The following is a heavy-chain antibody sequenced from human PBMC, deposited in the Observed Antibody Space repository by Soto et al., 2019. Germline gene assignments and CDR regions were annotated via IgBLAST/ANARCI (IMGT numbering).Heavy chain of an antibody. J-gene: IGHJ4*02. CDR3: ASDRTTVTPVLDY. CDR2: IWYDGSNK. D-gene: IGHD4-17*01. Sequence: PGGSLRLSCAASGFTFSSYGMHWVRQAPGKGLEWVAVIWYDGSNKYYADSVKGRFTISRDNSKNTLYLQMNSLRAEDTAVYYCASDRTTVTPVLDYWGQGTLVTVSS. V-gene: IGHV3-33*01. CDR1: GFTFSSYG.